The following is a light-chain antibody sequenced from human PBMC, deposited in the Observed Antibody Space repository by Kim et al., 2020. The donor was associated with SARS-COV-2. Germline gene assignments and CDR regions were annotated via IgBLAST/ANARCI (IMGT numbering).Light chain of an antibody. V-gene: IGKV3-20*01. CDR3: QQYGDSPYT. CDR2: GTS. J-gene: IGKJ2*01. CDR1: QSVDSRY. Sequence: EIVLTQSPGTLSLSPGERATLSCRASQSVDSRYLAWYQQKPGQAPSLLIYGTSNRATGIPDRFSGSGSGTDFTLTISRLEPEDFAVYYCQQYGDSPYTFGQGTKLEI.